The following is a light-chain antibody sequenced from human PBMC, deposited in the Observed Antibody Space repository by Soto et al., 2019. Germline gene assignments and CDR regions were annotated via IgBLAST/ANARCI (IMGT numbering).Light chain of an antibody. Sequence: DLQLTQSPSFLSASVGDRVTITCRASQGISSYLAWYQQKPGKAPKLLIYAASTLQSGVPSRFSGSGSGTEFTLTISSLQPEDFATYYCQQLNSYPGRTFGQGTKVEIK. CDR2: AAS. V-gene: IGKV1-9*01. J-gene: IGKJ1*01. CDR3: QQLNSYPGRT. CDR1: QGISSY.